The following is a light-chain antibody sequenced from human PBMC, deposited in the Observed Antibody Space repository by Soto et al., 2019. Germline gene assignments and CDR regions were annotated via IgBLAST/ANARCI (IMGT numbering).Light chain of an antibody. CDR1: QSVSSSY. J-gene: IGKJ5*01. CDR3: QKYGSSPFT. Sequence: EIVLTQSPGTLSLSPGERANLSCRASQSVSSSYLAWYQQKPGQAPRLLIYGASSRATGIPDRFSGSGSGTDFTLTISRLEPEDFAVYYCQKYGSSPFTFGQGTRLEIK. V-gene: IGKV3-20*01. CDR2: GAS.